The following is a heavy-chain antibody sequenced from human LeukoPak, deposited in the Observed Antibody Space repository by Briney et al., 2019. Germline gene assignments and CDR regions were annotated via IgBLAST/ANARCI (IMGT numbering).Heavy chain of an antibody. V-gene: IGHV1-2*02. CDR3: ARELAAAGTTFDY. Sequence: GASVKVSCKASGYTLTGYYMHWVRQAPGQGLEWMGWINPNSGGTNYAQKFQGRVTMTRDTSISTAYMELSRLRSDDTAVYYCARELAAAGTTFDYWGQGTLVTVSS. CDR2: INPNSGGT. D-gene: IGHD6-13*01. CDR1: GYTLTGYY. J-gene: IGHJ4*02.